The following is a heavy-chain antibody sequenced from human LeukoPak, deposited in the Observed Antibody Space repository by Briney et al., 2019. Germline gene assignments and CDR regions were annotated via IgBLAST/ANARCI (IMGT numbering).Heavy chain of an antibody. CDR1: GFTFSSCW. D-gene: IGHD7-27*01. V-gene: IGHV3-7*05. CDR3: ARFSGMGSNWGRDY. Sequence: GSLRLSCAASGFTFSSCWMCWVRQIPGKGLEWVANIKQDGSETHYVDSVKGRFTISRDNSKNSLFLQMNSLRAEDTAVYYCARFSGMGSNWGRDYWGQGTLVTVSS. J-gene: IGHJ4*02. CDR2: IKQDGSET.